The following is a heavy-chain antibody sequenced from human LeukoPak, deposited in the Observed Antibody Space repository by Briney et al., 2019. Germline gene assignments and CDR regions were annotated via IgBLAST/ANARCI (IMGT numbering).Heavy chain of an antibody. CDR1: GFIFSSYA. J-gene: IGHJ5*02. CDR2: ISGSGDST. CDR3: AKDQGSLPTLNWFDP. V-gene: IGHV3-23*01. Sequence: GGSLRLSCAASGFIFSSYAMNWVRQAPGKGLEWVSSISGSGDSTYSADSVKGRFTISRDNSKNTLYLQMNSLRAEDTAVYYCAKDQGSLPTLNWFDPWGQGTLVTVSS. D-gene: IGHD2-15*01.